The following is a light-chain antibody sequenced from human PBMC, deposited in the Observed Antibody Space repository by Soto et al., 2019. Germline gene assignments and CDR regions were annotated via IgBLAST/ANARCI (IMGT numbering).Light chain of an antibody. J-gene: IGLJ2*01. Sequence: QSAPTQPRSESRSPGQSVTISCTGTSSDVGGYNYVSWYQQHPGKAPKLMIYDVSKRPSGVPDRFSGSKSGNTASLTISGLQAEDETDYYCCSYAGSYTFVFGGGTKLTFL. CDR2: DVS. CDR3: CSYAGSYTFV. CDR1: SSDVGGYNY. V-gene: IGLV2-11*01.